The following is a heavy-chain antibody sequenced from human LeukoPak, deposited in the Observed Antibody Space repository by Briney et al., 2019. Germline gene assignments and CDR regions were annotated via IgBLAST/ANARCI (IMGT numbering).Heavy chain of an antibody. J-gene: IGHJ5*02. V-gene: IGHV4-4*07. CDR3: ARTIVVEPAAIRAQGWFDP. D-gene: IGHD2-2*01. CDR2: IYTSGST. CDR1: GGSISSYY. Sequence: SETLSLTCTVSGGSISSYYWSWIRQPAGKGLEWIGRIYTSGSTNYNPSLKSRVTMSVDTSKNQFSLKLSSVTAADTAVYYCARTIVVEPAAIRAQGWFDPWGQGTLVTVSS.